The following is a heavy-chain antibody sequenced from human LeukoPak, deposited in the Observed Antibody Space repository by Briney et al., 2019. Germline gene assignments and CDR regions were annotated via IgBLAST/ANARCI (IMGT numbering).Heavy chain of an antibody. Sequence: SVKVSCKASGGTFSSYAISWVRPAPGQGLEWMGRIIPIFGTANYAPKFQGRVTITADKSTSTAYMELSSLRSEDTAVYYCARDKSGDTAFYYYYMDVWGKGTTVTVSS. CDR2: IIPIFGTA. D-gene: IGHD5-18*01. CDR3: ARDKSGDTAFYYYYMDV. V-gene: IGHV1-69*06. J-gene: IGHJ6*03. CDR1: GGTFSSYA.